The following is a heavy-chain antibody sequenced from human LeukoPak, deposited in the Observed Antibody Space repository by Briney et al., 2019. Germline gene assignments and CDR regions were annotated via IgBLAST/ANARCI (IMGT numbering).Heavy chain of an antibody. D-gene: IGHD3-16*01. CDR1: GFTFSSYS. J-gene: IGHJ4*02. CDR2: ISSSSCYI. V-gene: IGHV3-21*01. Sequence: GGSLRLSCAASGFTFSSYSMNWVRQAPGKGLEWVSCISSSSCYIYYADSVKGRFTISRDNAKNSLFLQMNSLRAEDTAVYYCARGRPLGANFWVYWGQGTLVTVSS. CDR3: ARGRPLGANFWVY.